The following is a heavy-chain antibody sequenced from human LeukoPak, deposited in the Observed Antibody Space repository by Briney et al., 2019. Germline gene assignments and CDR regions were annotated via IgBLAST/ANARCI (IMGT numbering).Heavy chain of an antibody. Sequence: SETLSLTCAVSGYSISSGYYWGWIRQPPGKGLELIGSIYHSGSTYYNPSLKSRVTISVDTSKNQFSLKLSSVTAADTAEYYCARSITSGYCSSTSCHLSWGQGTMVTVSS. D-gene: IGHD2-2*01. CDR1: GYSISSGYY. J-gene: IGHJ3*01. CDR3: ARSITSGYCSSTSCHLS. V-gene: IGHV4-38-2*01. CDR2: IYHSGST.